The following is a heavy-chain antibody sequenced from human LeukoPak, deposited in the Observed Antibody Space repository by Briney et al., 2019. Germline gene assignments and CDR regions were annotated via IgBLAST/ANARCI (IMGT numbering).Heavy chain of an antibody. Sequence: PSETLSVTCTVSGGSMSSYFWSWIRQPPGKGLEWIGYMYYSGNTNYNPSLESRVTISGDTSKNQFSLKLTSLTAADTAVYYCVRDRDYWGQGTLVTVSS. CDR2: MYYSGNT. CDR1: GGSMSSYF. CDR3: VRDRDY. V-gene: IGHV4-59*12. J-gene: IGHJ4*02.